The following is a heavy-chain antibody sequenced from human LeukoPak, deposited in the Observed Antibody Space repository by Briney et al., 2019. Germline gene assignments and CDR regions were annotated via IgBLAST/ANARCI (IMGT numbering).Heavy chain of an antibody. CDR1: GGSISSSSYY. D-gene: IGHD6-13*01. Sequence: LSETLSLTCTVSGGSISSSSYYWGWIRQPPGKGLEWIGSIYYSGSTYYNPSLKSRVTISVDTSKNQFSLKLSSVTAADTAVYYCARPYSSSVLYAFDIWGQGTMVTVSS. CDR3: ARPYSSSVLYAFDI. CDR2: IYYSGST. V-gene: IGHV4-39*07. J-gene: IGHJ3*02.